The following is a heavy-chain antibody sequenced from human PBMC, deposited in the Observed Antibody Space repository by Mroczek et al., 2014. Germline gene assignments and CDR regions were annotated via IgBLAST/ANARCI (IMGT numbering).Heavy chain of an antibody. CDR2: INHSGST. CDR3: ARGRXELYSEWCSCYYFDY. V-gene: IGHV4-34*01. Sequence: QVQLQQWGAGLLKPSETLSLTCAVYGGSFSGYYWSWIRQPPGKGLEWIGEINHSGSTNYNPSLKSRVTISVDTSKNQFSLKLSSVTAADTAVYYCARGRXELYSEWCSCYYFDYWGQGPWSPSP. CDR1: GGSFSGYY. D-gene: IGHD2-15*01. J-gene: IGHJ4*02.